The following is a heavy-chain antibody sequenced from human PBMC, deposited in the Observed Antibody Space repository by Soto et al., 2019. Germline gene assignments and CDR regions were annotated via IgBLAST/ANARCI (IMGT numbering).Heavy chain of an antibody. CDR1: GGSISSYY. J-gene: IGHJ4*02. CDR3: AREHISGWYLRYFDY. V-gene: IGHV4-59*01. CDR2: IYYSGST. D-gene: IGHD6-19*01. Sequence: PSETLSLTCTVPGGSISSYYWSWIRQPPGKGLEWIGQIYYSGSTKYNPSLKSRVTISVDTSKNQFSLNLTSVTAADTAVYYCAREHISGWYLRYFDYWGQGARVTVSS.